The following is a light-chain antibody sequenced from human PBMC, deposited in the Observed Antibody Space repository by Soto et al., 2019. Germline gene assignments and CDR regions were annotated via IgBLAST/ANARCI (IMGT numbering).Light chain of an antibody. CDR3: QQYNSYSPGYT. J-gene: IGKJ2*01. CDR2: KAS. Sequence: DIQMTQSPSTLSASVGDRVTITCRASQSISSWLAWYQQKPGKAPKLLIYKASSLESGVPSRFSGSGSGTEFTLTISILQPDDFATYYCQQYNSYSPGYTFGQGTKLEIK. CDR1: QSISSW. V-gene: IGKV1-5*03.